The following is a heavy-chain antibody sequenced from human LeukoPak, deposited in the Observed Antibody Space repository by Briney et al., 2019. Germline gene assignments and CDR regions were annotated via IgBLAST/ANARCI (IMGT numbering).Heavy chain of an antibody. V-gene: IGHV4-59*01. J-gene: IGHJ3*02. D-gene: IGHD2-8*01. CDR3: ATLYAVRGALSFDM. Sequence: SETLSLTRTVSGGSIISYYGSWIRQPPGKGLEWIAYIYYSGRTNYNPSLKSRVTISLDTSKNQFSLKLSSVTAADTAVYYCATLYAVRGALSFDMWGQGTMVTVSS. CDR2: IYYSGRT. CDR1: GGSIISYY.